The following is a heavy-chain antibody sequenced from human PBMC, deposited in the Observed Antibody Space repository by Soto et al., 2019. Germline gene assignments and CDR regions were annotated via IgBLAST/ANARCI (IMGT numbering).Heavy chain of an antibody. CDR1: GFTFSSYW. CDR2: INSDGSST. D-gene: IGHD1-26*01. CDR3: SRVGGSTWH. Sequence: GVLRLSCAASGFTFSSYWMHWVRQAPGKGLVWVSRINSDGSSTNYADFVKGRFTISRDNAKNTLYLQMNSLRVEDTAVYYCSRVGGSTWHWGQGTLVTVSS. J-gene: IGHJ4*02. V-gene: IGHV3-74*01.